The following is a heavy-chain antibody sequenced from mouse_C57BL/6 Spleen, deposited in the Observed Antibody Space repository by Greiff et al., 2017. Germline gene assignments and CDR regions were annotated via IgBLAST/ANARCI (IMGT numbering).Heavy chain of an antibody. CDR3: ARDGSSSDYDAMDY. D-gene: IGHD1-1*01. V-gene: IGHV5-4*01. J-gene: IGHJ4*01. Sequence: EVQLLESGGGLVKPGGSLKLSCAASGFTFSSYAMSWVRQTPEKRLEWVATISPGGSYTNYPDNVKGRFTITRDKANNSLYLQMSHLKSEDTAVYYCARDGSSSDYDAMDYWGQGTSVTVSS. CDR1: GFTFSSYA. CDR2: ISPGGSYT.